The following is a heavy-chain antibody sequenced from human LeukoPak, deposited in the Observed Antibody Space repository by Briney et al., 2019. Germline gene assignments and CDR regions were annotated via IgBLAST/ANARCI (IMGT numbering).Heavy chain of an antibody. V-gene: IGHV4-34*01. CDR2: INHSGST. Sequence: SETLSLTCAVSGGSFSGYYWSWIRQPPGKGLEWIGEINHSGSTNYNPSLKSRVTISVDASKNQCTLKLSSVTAADTAVYYCARVAVTTVTKLDYWGQGTLVIVSS. J-gene: IGHJ4*02. CDR3: ARVAVTTVTKLDY. CDR1: GGSFSGYY. D-gene: IGHD4-11*01.